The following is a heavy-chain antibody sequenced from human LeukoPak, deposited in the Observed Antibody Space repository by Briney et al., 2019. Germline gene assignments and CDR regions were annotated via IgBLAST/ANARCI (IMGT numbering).Heavy chain of an antibody. Sequence: PGGSLRLSCAASGFTFSSYAMHWVRQAPGKGLEWVAVISYDGSNKYYADSVRGRFTISRDNANNVLYLQVNSLRAEDTAVYYCARDPTYYLRYGYFDSWGQGTLVTVSS. CDR1: GFTFSSYA. V-gene: IGHV3-30-3*01. D-gene: IGHD1-26*01. J-gene: IGHJ4*02. CDR2: ISYDGSNK. CDR3: ARDPTYYLRYGYFDS.